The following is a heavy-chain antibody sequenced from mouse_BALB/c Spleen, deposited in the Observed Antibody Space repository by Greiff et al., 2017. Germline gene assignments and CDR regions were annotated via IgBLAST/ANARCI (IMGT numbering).Heavy chain of an antibody. D-gene: IGHD1-1*02. CDR1: GFTFSSYG. J-gene: IGHJ1*01. V-gene: IGHV5-6-3*01. CDR3: AAQFYGGYFDV. Sequence: EVQLVESGGGLVQPGGSLKLSCAASGFTFSSYGMSWVRQTPDKRLELVATINSNGGSTYYPDSVKGRFTISRDNAKNTLYLQMSSLKSEDTAMYYCAAQFYGGYFDVWGAGTTVTVSS. CDR2: INSNGGST.